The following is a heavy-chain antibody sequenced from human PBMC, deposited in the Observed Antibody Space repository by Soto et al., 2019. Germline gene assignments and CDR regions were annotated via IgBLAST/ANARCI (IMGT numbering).Heavy chain of an antibody. CDR2: INTDNGDT. J-gene: IGHJ4*02. CDR1: GYTFSTFV. CDR3: SRVCTAAGTRAIDK. Sequence: QVQLVQSGAEVKKPGASVRLSCKPSGYTFSTFVINWVRQAPGQGLEWMGWINTDNGDTNYATNVQGRVTMTTDPSTIPAYMQLRSLRYGATGLYYCSRVCTAAGTRAIDKWGLVTPVTV. V-gene: IGHV1-18*01. D-gene: IGHD6-13*01.